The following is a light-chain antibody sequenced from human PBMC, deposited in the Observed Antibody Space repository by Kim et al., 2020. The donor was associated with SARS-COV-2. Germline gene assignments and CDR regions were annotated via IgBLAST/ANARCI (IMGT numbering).Light chain of an antibody. CDR1: QNITYW. V-gene: IGKV1-5*01. J-gene: IGKJ4*01. Sequence: DMQMTQSPSTLSASVGDRVTITCRASQNITYWLAWVQQKPGKAPKVLIYDASKLKSGVPSRFSGSGSGTEFTLTISSLQPDDSATYYCQRYNYYFGGGTKVDIK. CDR3: QRYNYY. CDR2: DAS.